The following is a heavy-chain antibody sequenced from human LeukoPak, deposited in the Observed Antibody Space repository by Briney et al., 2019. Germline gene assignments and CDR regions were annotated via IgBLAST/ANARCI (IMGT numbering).Heavy chain of an antibody. D-gene: IGHD4-23*01. CDR2: ISYDGSNK. CDR3: ARDYGGNYYFDY. Sequence: GGSLRLSCAASGFTFSSYAMHWVRQAPGKGLEWVAVISYDGSNKYYADSVKGRFTISRDNSKNTLYLQMDSLRAEDTAVYYCARDYGGNYYFDYWGQGTLVTVSS. V-gene: IGHV3-30-3*01. J-gene: IGHJ4*02. CDR1: GFTFSSYA.